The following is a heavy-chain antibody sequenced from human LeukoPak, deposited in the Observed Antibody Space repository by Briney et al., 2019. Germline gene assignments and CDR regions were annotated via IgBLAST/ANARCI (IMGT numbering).Heavy chain of an antibody. D-gene: IGHD6-13*01. CDR3: ARDLGSGIAEPFAH. V-gene: IGHV1-18*01. CDR2: ISAYNGNT. Sequence: RASVKVSCKASGYTFTNYGISWVRQAPGQGLEWVGWISAYNGNTDYAQKLQGRVTVTTDTSTSTAYMELRSLRSDDTAVYYCARDLGSGIAEPFAHWGQGTLVTVSS. CDR1: GYTFTNYG. J-gene: IGHJ1*01.